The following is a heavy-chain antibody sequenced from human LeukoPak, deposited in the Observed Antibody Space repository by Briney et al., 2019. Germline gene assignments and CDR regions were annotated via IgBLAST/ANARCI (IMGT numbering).Heavy chain of an antibody. J-gene: IGHJ4*02. D-gene: IGHD3-10*01. V-gene: IGHV3-30*02. Sequence: GGSLRLSCAASGFTFSSSGMHWVRQAPGKGLEWVTFIRFDTNNGYYADSVKGRFTISRDNSKNTVYLQMSSLRAEDTAVYYCAKPNYYDSGGYYNLVDYWGQGTLVTVSS. CDR2: IRFDTNNG. CDR3: AKPNYYDSGGYYNLVDY. CDR1: GFTFSSSG.